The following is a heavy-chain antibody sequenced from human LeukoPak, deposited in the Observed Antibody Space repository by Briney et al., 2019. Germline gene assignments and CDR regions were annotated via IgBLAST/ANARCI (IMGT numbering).Heavy chain of an antibody. CDR2: INPNSGGT. Sequence: GASVKVSCKASGYTFTGYYMHWVRQAPGQGLEWMGRINPNSGGTNYAQKFQGRVTMTRDTSISTAYMELSRLRSDDTAVYYCARLAVVTDSRPFDYWGQGTLVPVSS. D-gene: IGHD2-21*02. J-gene: IGHJ4*02. CDR3: ARLAVVTDSRPFDY. CDR1: GYTFTGYY. V-gene: IGHV1-2*06.